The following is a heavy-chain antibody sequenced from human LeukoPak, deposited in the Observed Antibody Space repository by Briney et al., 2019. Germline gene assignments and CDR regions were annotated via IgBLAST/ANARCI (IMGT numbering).Heavy chain of an antibody. V-gene: IGHV4-61*08. CDR2: IYYSGST. D-gene: IGHD4-11*01. CDR1: GGSISSGGYY. J-gene: IGHJ4*02. CDR3: ASHDYSDYYFDY. Sequence: PSETLSLTCTVSGGSISSGGYYWSWIRQHSGKGLEWIGYIYYSGSTNYNPSLKSRVTISVDTSKNQFSLKLSSVTAADTAVYYCASHDYSDYYFDYWGQGTLVTVSS.